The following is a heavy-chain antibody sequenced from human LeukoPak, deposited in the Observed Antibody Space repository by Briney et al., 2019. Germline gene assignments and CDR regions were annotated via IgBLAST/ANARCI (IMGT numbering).Heavy chain of an antibody. CDR3: ARGGSRPYGDVFDI. CDR1: GFTWSINY. J-gene: IGHJ3*02. D-gene: IGHD4-17*01. V-gene: IGHV3-66*01. CDR2: IYSGGST. Sequence: GVSVTLSCTASGFTWSINYMIWVRHAPGKGVEYAPLIYSGGSTYYADSVKGRFTISRDNSKNTLCLQMTSLRAEDTAVYYCARGGSRPYGDVFDIWGQGTMVTVSS.